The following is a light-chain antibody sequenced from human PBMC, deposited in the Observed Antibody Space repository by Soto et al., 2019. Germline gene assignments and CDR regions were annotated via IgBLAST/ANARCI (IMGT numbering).Light chain of an antibody. CDR3: QQRSNWPPIT. Sequence: EIVMTQSPDTLSVSRGERATLSCRASQSVSTNLAWYQQKPGQAPRLLIYGASTRATGFPARFSGSGSGTDFTLTISSLEPEDFAVYYCQQRSNWPPITFGQGTRLEIK. CDR2: GAS. J-gene: IGKJ5*01. CDR1: QSVSTN. V-gene: IGKV3-15*01.